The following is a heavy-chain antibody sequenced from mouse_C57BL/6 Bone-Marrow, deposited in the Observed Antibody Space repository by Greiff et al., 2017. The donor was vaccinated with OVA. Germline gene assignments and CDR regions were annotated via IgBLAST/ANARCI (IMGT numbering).Heavy chain of an antibody. CDR2: IYPGDGDT. CDR3: ARWGLLPRAADY. V-gene: IGHV1-82*01. D-gene: IGHD1-1*01. J-gene: IGHJ4*01. CDR1: GYAFSSSW. Sequence: QVQLQQSGPELVKPGASVKISCKASGYAFSSSWMNWVKQRPGKGLEWIGRIYPGDGDTNYNGKFKGKATLTADKSSSTAYMQLSSLTSEDSAVYLCARWGLLPRAADYWGQGTSVTVSS.